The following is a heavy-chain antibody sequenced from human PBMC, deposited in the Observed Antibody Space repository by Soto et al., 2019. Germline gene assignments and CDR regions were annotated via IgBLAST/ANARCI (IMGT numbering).Heavy chain of an antibody. CDR3: ARRVGATDRWSPPQINWFDP. CDR2: ISAYNGNT. CDR1: GYTFTSYG. D-gene: IGHD1-26*01. Sequence: QVQLVQSGAEVKKPGASVKVSCKASGYTFTSYGISWVRQAPGQGLEWMGWISAYNGNTNYAQKLQGRVTMTTDTSTSTAYMELRSLRSDDKAVYYCARRVGATDRWSPPQINWFDPWGQGTLVTVSS. V-gene: IGHV1-18*01. J-gene: IGHJ5*02.